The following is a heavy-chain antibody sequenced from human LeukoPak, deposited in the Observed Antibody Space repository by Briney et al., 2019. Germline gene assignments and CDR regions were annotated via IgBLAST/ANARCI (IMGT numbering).Heavy chain of an antibody. CDR1: GFTVSNNY. D-gene: IGHD1-26*01. CDR3: ARSQNIVGAAQVDY. CDR2: IYSGGST. J-gene: IGHJ4*02. Sequence: GGSLRLSCAASGFTVSNNYMSWVRQAPGKGVEWVSVIYSGGSTYYADSVKGRFTISRDNSKNTLYLQMNSLRAEDTAVYYCARSQNIVGAAQVDYWGQGTLVTVSS. V-gene: IGHV3-53*01.